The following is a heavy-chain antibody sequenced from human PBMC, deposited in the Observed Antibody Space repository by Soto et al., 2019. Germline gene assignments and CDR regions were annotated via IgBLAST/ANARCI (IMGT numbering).Heavy chain of an antibody. Sequence: SLRLSCAASGFTFSDYGIHLVRQAPGKGLDWVAVISYDGSQEYYADSVKGRFTISRDNSKNTLYLQMNSLRHEDTAVYYCAKDSFEYTTSPTFDYWGQGALVTVSS. CDR1: GFTFSDYG. V-gene: IGHV3-30*18. D-gene: IGHD6-6*01. CDR3: AKDSFEYTTSPTFDY. CDR2: ISYDGSQE. J-gene: IGHJ4*02.